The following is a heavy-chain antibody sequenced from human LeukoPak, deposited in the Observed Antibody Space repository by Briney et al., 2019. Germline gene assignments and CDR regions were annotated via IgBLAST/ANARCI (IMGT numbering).Heavy chain of an antibody. Sequence: ASVKVSCKASGYTFTSYGISWVRQAPGQGLEWMGWISAYNGNTNYAQKLQGRVTMTTDTSTSTAYMELRSLRSDDTAVYYCARDFPRYVVLRYFDWLSDLNYYYGMDVWGQGTTVTVSS. J-gene: IGHJ6*02. CDR3: ARDFPRYVVLRYFDWLSDLNYYYGMDV. V-gene: IGHV1-18*01. D-gene: IGHD3-9*01. CDR1: GYTFTSYG. CDR2: ISAYNGNT.